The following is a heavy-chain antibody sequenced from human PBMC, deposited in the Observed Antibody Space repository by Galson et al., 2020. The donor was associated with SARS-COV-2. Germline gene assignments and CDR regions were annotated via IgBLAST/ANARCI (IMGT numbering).Heavy chain of an antibody. V-gene: IGHV4-39*07. D-gene: IGHD3-10*01. CDR2: INYSGRT. Sequence: SETLSLTCSVSGQFISSTTYYWAWIRQSPGGGLEWIGNINYSGRTYLNPSLKSRVSISVDTSKNQFSLKLFSVTAADTAIYYCARDRLLWFWEENWYLGLWGRGTLVSGSS. J-gene: IGHJ2*01. CDR1: GQFISSTTYY. CDR3: ARDRLLWFWEENWYLGL.